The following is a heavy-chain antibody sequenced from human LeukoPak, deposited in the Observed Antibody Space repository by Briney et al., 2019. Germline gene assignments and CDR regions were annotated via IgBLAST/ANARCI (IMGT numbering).Heavy chain of an antibody. CDR1: GFTFSSYW. CDR3: ARARFGEFPSDY. J-gene: IGHJ4*02. V-gene: IGHV3-7*02. Sequence: AGSLRLSCAASGFTFSSYWMSWVRQAPGKRLEWVANIKQDGSEKYYVDSVKGRFTISRDNAKNSLYLQMNSLRAEDTAVYYCARARFGEFPSDYWGQGTLVTVSS. D-gene: IGHD3-10*01. CDR2: IKQDGSEK.